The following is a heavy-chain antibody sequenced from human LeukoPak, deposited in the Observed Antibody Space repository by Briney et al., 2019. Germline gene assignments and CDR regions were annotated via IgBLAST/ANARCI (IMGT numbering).Heavy chain of an antibody. J-gene: IGHJ6*02. V-gene: IGHV4-39*01. CDR1: GGSISGSTSY. CDR3: ARHGDRLRFAMDV. Sequence: PSETLSLTCSVSGGSISGSTSYWGWTRQPPGEGLEWIGNIFHRGTTYHNPSLQRRVTFSVDTSKNLFSMNLTSVTVADTAVYYCARHGDRLRFAMDVWGQGTTVTVSS. CDR2: IFHRGTT. D-gene: IGHD2-21*02.